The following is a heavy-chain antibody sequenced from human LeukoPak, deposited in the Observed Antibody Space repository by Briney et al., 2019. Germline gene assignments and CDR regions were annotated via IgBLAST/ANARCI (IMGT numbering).Heavy chain of an antibody. Sequence: SETLSLTCTVSGGSISSGSYYWSWIRQPAGKGLEWIGRIYTSGSTNYNPSLKSRFTISVDTSKNQFSLKLSSVTAADTAVYYCAREWGGSYQGGRPNAFDIWGQGTMVTVSS. J-gene: IGHJ3*02. CDR3: AREWGGSYQGGRPNAFDI. V-gene: IGHV4-61*02. D-gene: IGHD1-26*01. CDR2: IYTSGST. CDR1: GGSISSGSYY.